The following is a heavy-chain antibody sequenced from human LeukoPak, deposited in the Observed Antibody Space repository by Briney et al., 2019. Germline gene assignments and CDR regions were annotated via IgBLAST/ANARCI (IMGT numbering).Heavy chain of an antibody. D-gene: IGHD4-23*01. J-gene: IGHJ6*03. CDR1: AFTFSTYA. CDR2: ISSSSNTI. CDR3: ARDAGYGGNSDYYYMDV. V-gene: IGHV3-48*01. Sequence: PGGSLRLSCAASAFTFSTYAMNWVRQAPGKGLEWVSYISSSSNTIYYADSVKGRFTISRDNAKNSLYLQMNSLRAEDTAVYYCARDAGYGGNSDYYYMDVWGKGTTVTDSS.